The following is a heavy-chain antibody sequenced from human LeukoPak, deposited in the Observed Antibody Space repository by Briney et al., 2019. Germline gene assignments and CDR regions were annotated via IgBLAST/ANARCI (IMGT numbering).Heavy chain of an antibody. CDR1: GYTLTDYY. CDR2: INPNSGVT. CDR3: ARAHMTTVTLGDY. V-gene: IGHV1-2*02. D-gene: IGHD4-11*01. J-gene: IGHJ4*02. Sequence: ASVKVSCKASGYTLTDYYIHWVRQAPGQGLEWMGWINPNSGVTNYAQKIQGRVTLTRDTPISTAYMEVSRLRSDDTAVYYCARAHMTTVTLGDYWGQGSLVTVSS.